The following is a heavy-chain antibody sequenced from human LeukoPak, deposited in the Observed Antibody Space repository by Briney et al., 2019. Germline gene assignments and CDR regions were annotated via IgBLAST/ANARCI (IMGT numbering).Heavy chain of an antibody. CDR3: GRAVSTGTVDY. CDR2: INQDGSAK. CDR1: GFTFSNYW. J-gene: IGHJ4*02. D-gene: IGHD1-1*01. Sequence: HPGGSLRLSCAASGFTFSNYWMSWVRQAPGKGLEWVANINQDGSAKYYVDSMEGRFTISRDNAKNSLYLQMNSLRAEDTAVYYCGRAVSTGTVDYWGQGTLVTVSS. V-gene: IGHV3-7*01.